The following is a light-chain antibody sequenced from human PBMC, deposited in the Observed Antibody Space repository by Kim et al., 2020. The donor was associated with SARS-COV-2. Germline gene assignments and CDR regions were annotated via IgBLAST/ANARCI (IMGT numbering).Light chain of an antibody. CDR2: YDS. CDR1: KIGSKS. V-gene: IGLV3-21*04. Sequence: SYELTQPPSVSVAPGKTARVTCGGNKIGSKSVHWYQQRPGQAPVLVIYYDSDRPSGIPERFSGSNSGNTATLTISRVEAGDEADYYCQLWDSSSDHVVFG. J-gene: IGLJ2*01. CDR3: QLWDSSSDHVV.